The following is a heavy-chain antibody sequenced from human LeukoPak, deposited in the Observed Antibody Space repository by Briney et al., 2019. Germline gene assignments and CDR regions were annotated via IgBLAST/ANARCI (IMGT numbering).Heavy chain of an antibody. CDR2: IGHAGDT. J-gene: IGHJ4*02. CDR1: GFAFSSYD. Sequence: GSLRLSCAASGFAFSSYDMHWVRQVSGKGLEWVSAIGHAGDTYYADSVKGRSTISREDAKNYFFLQMNSLRAGDTAVYFCAALGDSIYWGQGTLVTVSS. CDR3: AALGDSIY. D-gene: IGHD1-26*01. V-gene: IGHV3-13*01.